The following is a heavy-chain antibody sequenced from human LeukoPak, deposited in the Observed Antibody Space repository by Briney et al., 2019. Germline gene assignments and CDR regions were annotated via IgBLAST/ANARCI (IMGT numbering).Heavy chain of an antibody. CDR1: GLTVNGNY. D-gene: IGHD1-26*01. J-gene: IGHJ4*02. Sequence: GGSLRLSCAASGLTVNGNYMNWVRQAPGKGLEWVSVIFAGGRTHYADSEKGRFTISRANTKSALSLQMTNLRVEDTAVYYCTRVVMGASDYWGQGTLVTVAS. CDR3: TRVVMGASDY. V-gene: IGHV3-66*02. CDR2: IFAGGRT.